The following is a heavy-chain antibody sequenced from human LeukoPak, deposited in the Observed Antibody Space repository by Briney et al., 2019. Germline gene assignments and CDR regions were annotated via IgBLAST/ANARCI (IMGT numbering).Heavy chain of an antibody. CDR2: ISGSGGST. CDR1: GFTFSSYT. D-gene: IGHD6-19*01. Sequence: GGSLRLSCAASGFTFSSYTLSWGRHGPRTGKGLVSAISGSGGSTYYSDSVNGRFTISRDNSKNTLYLQMNSLRAEDTAVYYCAKDPVAGLNFDYWGQGTLVTVSS. J-gene: IGHJ4*02. CDR3: AKDPVAGLNFDY. V-gene: IGHV3-23*01.